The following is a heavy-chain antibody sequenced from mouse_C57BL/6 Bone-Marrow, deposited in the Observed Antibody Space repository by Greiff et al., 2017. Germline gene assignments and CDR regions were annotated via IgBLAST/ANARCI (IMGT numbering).Heavy chain of an antibody. D-gene: IGHD1-1*01. V-gene: IGHV5-4*01. CDR3: ARKDYCYGGYYFDY. CDR2: SSDGGSYT. J-gene: IGHJ2*01. CDR1: GFTFSSYA. Sequence: EVQVVESGGGLVKPGGSLKLSCAASGFTFSSYAMSWVRQTPEKRLEWVATSSDGGSYTYYPDNVQGRFTISRDNAKNNLYLQMSTLKSEDTAMYYCARKDYCYGGYYFDYWGQGTTLTVSA.